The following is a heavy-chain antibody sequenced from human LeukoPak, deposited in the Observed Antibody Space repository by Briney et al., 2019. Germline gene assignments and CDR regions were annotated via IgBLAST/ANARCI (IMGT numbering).Heavy chain of an antibody. CDR3: AIMHGYYDGSGYWVQ. V-gene: IGHV3-23*01. J-gene: IGHJ4*02. D-gene: IGHD3-22*01. Sequence: GGSLRLSCAASGFSFSNYAMSWVRQAPARGPEWVSSIRGGGETFYADSVKGRFTISRDNPRNTLYMQMNSLRDEDTALYYCAIMHGYYDGSGYWVQWGQGTLVTVSS. CDR2: IRGGGET. CDR1: GFSFSNYA.